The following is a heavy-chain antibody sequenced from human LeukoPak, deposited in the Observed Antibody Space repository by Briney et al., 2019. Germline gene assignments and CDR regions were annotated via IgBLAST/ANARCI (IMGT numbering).Heavy chain of an antibody. CDR1: GFTFSSYA. Sequence: GGSLRLSCAASGFTFSSYAMHRVRQAPGKGLEWVAVISYDGSNKYYADSVKGRFTISRDNSKNTLYLQMNSLRAEDTAVYYCARENYYDSSGYLGYWGQGTLVTVSS. CDR2: ISYDGSNK. CDR3: ARENYYDSSGYLGY. D-gene: IGHD3-22*01. V-gene: IGHV3-30-3*01. J-gene: IGHJ4*02.